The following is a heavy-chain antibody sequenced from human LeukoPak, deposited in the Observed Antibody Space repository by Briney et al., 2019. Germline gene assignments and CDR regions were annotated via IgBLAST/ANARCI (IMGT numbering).Heavy chain of an antibody. D-gene: IGHD4-23*01. J-gene: IGHJ6*02. V-gene: IGHV4-34*01. CDR2: INHSGST. CDR1: GGSISSYY. Sequence: SETLSLTCTVSGGSISSYYWSWIRQPPGKGLEWIGEINHSGSTNYNPSLKSRVTISVDTSKNQFSLKLSSVTAADTAVYYCARRSVVTMLQYGMDVWGQGTTVTVSS. CDR3: ARRSVVTMLQYGMDV.